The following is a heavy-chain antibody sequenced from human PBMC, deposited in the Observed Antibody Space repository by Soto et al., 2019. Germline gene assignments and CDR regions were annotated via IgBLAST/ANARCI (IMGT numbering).Heavy chain of an antibody. D-gene: IGHD2-2*03. Sequence: EVQVLESGGGLVQPGGSLRLSCAATGFTFSDFAMSWVRQAPGKGLEWVSRIYGGGNGPHYADSVKGRVTISRDNYKNTLYLQMDSLRAEDMAVYYCAKMEGMDPWAYSFDYWGQGTLVTVSS. V-gene: IGHV3-23*01. CDR1: GFTFSDFA. J-gene: IGHJ4*02. CDR2: IYGGGNGP. CDR3: AKMEGMDPWAYSFDY.